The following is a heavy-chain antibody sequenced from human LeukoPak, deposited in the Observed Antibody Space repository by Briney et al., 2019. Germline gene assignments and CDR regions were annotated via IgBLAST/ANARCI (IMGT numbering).Heavy chain of an antibody. CDR1: GRSVSSGSYY. V-gene: IGHV4-61*01. CDR2: IYYSGST. J-gene: IGHJ4*02. CDR3: ARGLQY. Sequence: SETLSLTCTVSGRSVSSGSYYWSWIRQPPGKGLERIGYIYYSGSTNYNPSLKSRVTISVDTSKNQFSLKLSSVTAADTAVYYCARGLQYWGQGTLVTVSS.